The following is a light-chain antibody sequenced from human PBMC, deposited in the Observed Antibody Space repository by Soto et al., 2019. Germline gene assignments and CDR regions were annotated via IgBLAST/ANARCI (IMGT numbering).Light chain of an antibody. CDR3: AAWDDTLKGLV. J-gene: IGLJ2*01. V-gene: IGLV1-44*01. CDR1: SSNIGSNT. Sequence: QSVLTQPPSASGTPGQRVTISCSGSSSNIGSNTVNWYQQLPGTAPKLLISSNNQRPSGVPDRFSGSKSGTSASLAISGLQFEDEADYYCAAWDDTLKGLVFGGGTKLTVL. CDR2: SNN.